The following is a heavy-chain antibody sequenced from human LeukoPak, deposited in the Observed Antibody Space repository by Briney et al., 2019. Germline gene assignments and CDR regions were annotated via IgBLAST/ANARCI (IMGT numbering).Heavy chain of an antibody. V-gene: IGHV3-48*03. J-gene: IGHJ4*02. CDR2: ISSSGSTI. CDR1: GFTFSSYE. D-gene: IGHD3-10*01. CDR3: ARDHVTMVRGVIPY. Sequence: QSGGSLRLSCAASGFTFSSYEMNWVRQAPGKGLEWVSYISSSGSTIYYADSVKGRFTISRDNAKNSLYLQMNSLRAEDTAVYYCARDHVTMVRGVIPYWGQGTLVTVSS.